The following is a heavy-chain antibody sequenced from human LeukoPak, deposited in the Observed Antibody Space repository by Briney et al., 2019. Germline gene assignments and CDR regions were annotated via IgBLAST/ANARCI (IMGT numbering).Heavy chain of an antibody. V-gene: IGHV3-30*03. CDR3: ARDHSAMPSY. Sequence: GGSLRLSCAASGFTFSSYNFHWLRQAPGKGLEWLTVISYGGSYTSYGASVKGRFTVSRGNSQNTLYLQMNGLRAEDTALYYCARDHSAMPSYWGQGTLVTVSS. D-gene: IGHD2-2*01. CDR2: ISYGGSYT. CDR1: GFTFSSYN. J-gene: IGHJ4*02.